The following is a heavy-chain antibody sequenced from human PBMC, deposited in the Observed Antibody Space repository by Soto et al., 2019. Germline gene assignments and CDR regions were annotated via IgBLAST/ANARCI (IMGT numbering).Heavy chain of an antibody. CDR1: GYTFTTNW. V-gene: IGHV5-51*01. D-gene: IGHD5-12*01. CDR2: IFPGDSDT. J-gene: IGHJ4*02. CDR3: ARHVDGYPSDYLDY. Sequence: PGESLKISCTGSGYTFTTNWIAWVRQMPGKGLEWMGIIFPGDSDTRYSASFQGRVTISADKSISPAYLQWSSLRASDTAMYYCARHVDGYPSDYLDYWGQGTLVTVSS.